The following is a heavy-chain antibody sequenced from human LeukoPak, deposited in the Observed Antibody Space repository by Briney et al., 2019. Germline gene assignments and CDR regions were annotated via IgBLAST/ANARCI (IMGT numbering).Heavy chain of an antibody. CDR2: TYYSGST. CDR1: GGSVSSGIYF. Sequence: ASETLSLTCTVSGGSVSSGIYFWGWIRQPPGKGLEWIGYTYYSGSTNCNPSLKSRVTISVDTSKNQFSLKLSSVTAADSALYYCARGGDSSVSWAFDYWGQGTLVTVSS. J-gene: IGHJ4*02. V-gene: IGHV4-61*01. D-gene: IGHD6-19*01. CDR3: ARGGDSSVSWAFDY.